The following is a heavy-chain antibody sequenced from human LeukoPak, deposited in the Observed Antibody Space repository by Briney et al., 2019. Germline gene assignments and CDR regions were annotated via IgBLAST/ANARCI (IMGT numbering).Heavy chain of an antibody. V-gene: IGHV3-74*01. Sequence: GGSLRLSCGASGFSFRSYWMHWVRQAPGKRLVWVSRINNDGSTTADADPVKGRFTITRDNAKNTLYLQMNSLRAEDTAVYYCARGDAYALNYWGQGTLVTVSS. CDR3: ARGDAYALNY. CDR2: INNDGSTT. CDR1: GFSFRSYW. J-gene: IGHJ4*02. D-gene: IGHD2-2*01.